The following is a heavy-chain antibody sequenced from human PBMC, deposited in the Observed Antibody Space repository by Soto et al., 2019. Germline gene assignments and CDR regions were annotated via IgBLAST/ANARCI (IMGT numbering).Heavy chain of an antibody. CDR2: IIPILGIA. D-gene: IGHD3-10*01. V-gene: IGHV1-69*04. Sequence: SVKVSCKASGGTFSSYTISWVRQAPGQGLEWMGRIIPILGIANYAQKFQGRVTITADKSTSTAYMELSSLRSEDTAVYYCARDRTPGVNYYYYYGMDVWGQGTTVTVSS. CDR3: ARDRTPGVNYYYYYGMDV. CDR1: GGTFSSYT. J-gene: IGHJ6*02.